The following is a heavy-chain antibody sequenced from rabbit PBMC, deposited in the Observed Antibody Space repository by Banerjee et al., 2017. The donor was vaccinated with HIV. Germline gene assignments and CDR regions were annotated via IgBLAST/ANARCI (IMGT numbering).Heavy chain of an antibody. CDR2: IYPDYDST. Sequence: QQQLEESGGGLVQPEGSLALTCKASGFTISSSYYMCWVRQAPGKGLELIACIYPDYDSTDYATWVNGRISISFDNAQNTVFLQMTNLTDADTATYFCAIYAVHGYLSLWGPGTLVPS. CDR3: AIYAVHGYLSL. J-gene: IGHJ4*01. D-gene: IGHD1-1*01. CDR1: GFTISSSYY. V-gene: IGHV1S43*01.